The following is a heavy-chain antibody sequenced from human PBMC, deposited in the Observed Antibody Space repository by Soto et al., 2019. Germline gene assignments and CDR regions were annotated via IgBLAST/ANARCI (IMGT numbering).Heavy chain of an antibody. J-gene: IGHJ4*02. V-gene: IGHV3-21*01. D-gene: IGHD5-18*01. CDR3: YSYGRFGYECLDY. CDR1: GFTFSSYS. CDR2: ISSSSSDI. Sequence: GGSLRLSCAASGFTFSSYSMNWVRQAPGKGLEWVSCISSSSSDIYYADSVKGRFTISRDNAKNSLYLQMNSLRAEDAAVSAWYSYGRFGYECLDYWGQGTLVTVSS.